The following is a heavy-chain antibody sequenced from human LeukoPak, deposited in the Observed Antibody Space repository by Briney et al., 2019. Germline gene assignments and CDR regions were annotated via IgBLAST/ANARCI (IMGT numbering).Heavy chain of an antibody. Sequence: PSETLSLTCTDSGGSISSYYWSWIRQPPGKGLEWIGYIYYSGSTNYNPSLKSRVTISVDTSKIQFSLKLSSVTAADTAVYYCASFGELSGFDYWGQGTLVTVSS. D-gene: IGHD3-10*01. CDR3: ASFGELSGFDY. J-gene: IGHJ4*02. CDR1: GGSISSYY. V-gene: IGHV4-59*08. CDR2: IYYSGST.